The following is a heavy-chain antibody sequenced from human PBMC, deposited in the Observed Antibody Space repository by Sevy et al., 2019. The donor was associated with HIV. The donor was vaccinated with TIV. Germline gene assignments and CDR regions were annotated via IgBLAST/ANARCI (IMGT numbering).Heavy chain of an antibody. Sequence: GGSLRLSCAASGFTFSSYSMNWVRQAPEKGLEWFSFVSGNGGAINYADSVKGRFTISRDNAKNSLYLQMNSLRVDDTAVYYCARDMGGSYTPLDYWGQGTLVTVSS. CDR1: GFTFSSYS. CDR2: VSGNGGAI. V-gene: IGHV3-48*01. CDR3: ARDMGGSYTPLDY. D-gene: IGHD3-10*01. J-gene: IGHJ4*02.